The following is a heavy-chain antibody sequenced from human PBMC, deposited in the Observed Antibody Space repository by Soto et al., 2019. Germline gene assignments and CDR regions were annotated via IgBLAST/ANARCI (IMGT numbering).Heavy chain of an antibody. D-gene: IGHD2-2*02. CDR3: AVVPAAIGYFRFFDP. CDR1: GGPISSGDYY. Sequence: SETLSLTCTVSGGPISSGDYYWSWIRQPPGKGLEWIGYIYYSGSTYYNPSLKSRVTISVDTSKNQFSLKLSSVTAADTAVYYCAVVPAAIGYFRFFDPWGQGTLVTVSS. V-gene: IGHV4-30-4*01. J-gene: IGHJ5*02. CDR2: IYYSGST.